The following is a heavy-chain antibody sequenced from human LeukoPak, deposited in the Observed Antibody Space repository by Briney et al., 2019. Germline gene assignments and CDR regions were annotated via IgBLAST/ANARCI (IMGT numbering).Heavy chain of an antibody. J-gene: IGHJ6*03. D-gene: IGHD1-14*01. V-gene: IGHV4-31*03. Sequence: SEALSLTCTVSGGSISSGGYYWSWIRQHPGKGLEWIGYIYYSGSTYYHPSLKSRVTISVDTSKNQLSLKLSSVTAADTAVYYCARARPDGYYYYYMDVWGKGTTVTVSS. CDR2: IYYSGST. CDR3: ARARPDGYYYYYMDV. CDR1: GGSISSGGYY.